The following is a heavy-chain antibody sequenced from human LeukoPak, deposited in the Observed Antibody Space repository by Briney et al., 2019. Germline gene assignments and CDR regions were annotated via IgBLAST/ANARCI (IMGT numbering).Heavy chain of an antibody. CDR1: GGYISSYY. J-gene: IGHJ4*02. Sequence: PSETLSLTCSVSGGYISSYYWSWIRQPAGRGLESIGHISTSGSTNYNPSLKSRVTISADTSKNQFSLKLSSVTAADSAVYYCARGIPDYYDSSGYSDWGQGTLVTVSS. CDR2: ISTSGST. CDR3: ARGIPDYYDSSGYSD. D-gene: IGHD3-22*01. V-gene: IGHV4-4*07.